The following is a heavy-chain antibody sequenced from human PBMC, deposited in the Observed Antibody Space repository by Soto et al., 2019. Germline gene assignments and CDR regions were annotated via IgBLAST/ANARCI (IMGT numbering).Heavy chain of an antibody. Sequence: GGSLRLSCEASGFPFSFYSMNWVRQAPGKGLEWVSYISSSSSTIYYADSVKGRFTISKDNAKNTLYLQMNSLRAEDTALYYWASGYSTGWHGSSEVELDYWGQRTLVTVSS. CDR1: GFPFSFYS. D-gene: IGHD6-19*01. J-gene: IGHJ4*02. CDR3: ASGYSTGWHGSSEVELDY. CDR2: ISSSSSTI. V-gene: IGHV3-48*01.